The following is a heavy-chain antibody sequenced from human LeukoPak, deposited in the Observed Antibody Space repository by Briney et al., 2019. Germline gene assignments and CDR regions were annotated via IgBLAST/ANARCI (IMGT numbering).Heavy chain of an antibody. CDR3: ARRLGVWFDP. CDR1: RFTFSSYSMN. J-gene: IGHJ5*02. V-gene: IGHV4-39*01. D-gene: IGHD1-26*01. CDR2: IYYSGST. Sequence: GSLRLSCAASRFTFSSYSMNWVRQAPGKGLEWIGSIYYSGSTYYNPSLKSRVTISVDTSKNQFSLKLSSVTAADTAVYYCARRLGVWFDPWGQGTLVTVSS.